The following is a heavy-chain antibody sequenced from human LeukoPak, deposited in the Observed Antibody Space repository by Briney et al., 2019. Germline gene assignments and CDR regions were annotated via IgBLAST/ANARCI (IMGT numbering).Heavy chain of an antibody. D-gene: IGHD3-22*01. Sequence: GGSLRLSCAASGFTFSSYAMHWVRQAPGKGLEWVAVISYDGSNKYYADSVKGRFTISRDNSKDTLYLQMNSLRAEDTAVYYCARGSSGDYWGQGTLVTVSS. J-gene: IGHJ4*02. CDR2: ISYDGSNK. CDR3: ARGSSGDY. CDR1: GFTFSSYA. V-gene: IGHV3-30-3*01.